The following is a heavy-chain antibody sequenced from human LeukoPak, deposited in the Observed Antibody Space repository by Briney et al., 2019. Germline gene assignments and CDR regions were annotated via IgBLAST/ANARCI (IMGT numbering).Heavy chain of an antibody. Sequence: GRSLRLSCVASGFTFSRSGMHWVRQAPGKGLEWVAVILYDGSNKYYGDSVKGRFTISRDTAKNTLYLQMNSLRGEDKAVYYCAKDLEGFYYGIDVWGQGTTVTVSS. CDR2: ILYDGSNK. CDR3: AKDLEGFYYGIDV. V-gene: IGHV3-30*18. CDR1: GFTFSRSG. J-gene: IGHJ6*02.